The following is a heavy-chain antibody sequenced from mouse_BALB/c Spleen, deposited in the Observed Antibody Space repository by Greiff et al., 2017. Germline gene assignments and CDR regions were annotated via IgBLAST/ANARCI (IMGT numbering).Heavy chain of an antibody. D-gene: IGHD2-3*01. Sequence: DVQLQESGGGLVKPGGSLKLSCAASGFTFSSYAMSWVRQTPEKRLEWVASISSGGSTYYPDSVKGRFTISRDNARNILYLQMSSLRSEDTAMYYCARDDGYYDAMDYWGQGTSVTVSS. CDR2: ISSGGST. CDR3: ARDDGYYDAMDY. V-gene: IGHV5-6-5*01. J-gene: IGHJ4*01. CDR1: GFTFSSYA.